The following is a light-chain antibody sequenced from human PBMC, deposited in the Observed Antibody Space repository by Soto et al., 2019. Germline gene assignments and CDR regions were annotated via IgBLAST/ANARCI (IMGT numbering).Light chain of an antibody. J-gene: IGKJ1*01. V-gene: IGKV1-39*01. CDR2: GAS. Sequence: DIQMTQSPSSLFANVGDRVTITCRASQGISTYFHWYQQRPGKAPSLLIYGASNLHRGVPARFSGRGSGTDFTLTISSLQPEDLATYYCRHTRPTPRTFGQGTKVEIK. CDR3: RHTRPTPRT. CDR1: QGISTY.